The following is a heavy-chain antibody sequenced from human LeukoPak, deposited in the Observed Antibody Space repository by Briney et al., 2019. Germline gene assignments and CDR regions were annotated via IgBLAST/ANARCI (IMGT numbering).Heavy chain of an antibody. D-gene: IGHD3-3*01. V-gene: IGHV4-38-2*02. CDR1: GYSIRTGYY. J-gene: IGHJ5*02. Sequence: SETLSLTCDVSGYSIRTGYYWGWVRPSPGKGLEWIGSISQSGSTYHNPSLKSRVTISVDTSKNQFSLKLNSVTAADTAVYYCARDGYDFWSGGFDPWGQGTLVTVSS. CDR3: ARDGYDFWSGGFDP. CDR2: ISQSGST.